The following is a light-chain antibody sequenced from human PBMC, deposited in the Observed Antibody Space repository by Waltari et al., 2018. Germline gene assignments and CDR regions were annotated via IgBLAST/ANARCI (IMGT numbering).Light chain of an antibody. CDR1: LSEIEPYNC. V-gene: IGLV2-23*03. Sequence: QSALTQPASVSGSPGQSITISCAGTLSEIEPYNCVPWYQQHPGKAPKLIIYEGTKRPSGVSGRFSGSTSGDTASLTISGLLAEDEADYYCCSCTYSSTFVFGGGTKLSVL. CDR3: CSCTYSSTFV. J-gene: IGLJ2*01. CDR2: EGT.